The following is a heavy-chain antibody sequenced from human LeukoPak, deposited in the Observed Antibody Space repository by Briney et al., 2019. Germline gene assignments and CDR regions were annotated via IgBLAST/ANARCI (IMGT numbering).Heavy chain of an antibody. J-gene: IGHJ4*02. V-gene: IGHV4-59*01. D-gene: IGHD3-16*01. CDR1: GGSISSYY. CDR3: ARALGTSFDY. CDR2: IYYSGST. Sequence: SETLSLTCTVSGGSISSYYWSWIRQPPGKGLEWIGYIYYSGSTNYNPSLKSRVTISVDTSKNQFSLKLSSVSAADTAVYYCARALGTSFDYWGQGTLVTVSS.